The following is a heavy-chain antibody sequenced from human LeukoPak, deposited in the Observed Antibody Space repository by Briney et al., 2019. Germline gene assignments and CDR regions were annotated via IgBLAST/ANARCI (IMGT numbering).Heavy chain of an antibody. J-gene: IGHJ6*04. Sequence: PGGSLRFSCAASGFTFSSYGMHWVRQAPGKGLEWVAVISYDGSNKYYADSVKGRFTISRDNSKNTLYLQMNSLRAEDTAVYYCAKVGAVAGTDYYYYGMDVWGKGTTVTVSS. CDR2: ISYDGSNK. D-gene: IGHD6-19*01. CDR1: GFTFSSYG. V-gene: IGHV3-30*18. CDR3: AKVGAVAGTDYYYYGMDV.